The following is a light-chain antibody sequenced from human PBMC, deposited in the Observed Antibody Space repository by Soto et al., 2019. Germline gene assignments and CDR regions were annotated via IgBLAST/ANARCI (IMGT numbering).Light chain of an antibody. CDR2: EVS. CDR3: CSYAGSRTYV. V-gene: IGLV2-23*02. CDR1: SSDVGNYNL. J-gene: IGLJ1*01. Sequence: QSALTQPASVSGSPGQSITISCTGTSSDVGNYNLVSWYQQHPGKAPKFMIYEVSKRPSGVSNRFSGSKSGNTASLTISGLQAEDEADYYCCSYAGSRTYVFGSGTKLTVL.